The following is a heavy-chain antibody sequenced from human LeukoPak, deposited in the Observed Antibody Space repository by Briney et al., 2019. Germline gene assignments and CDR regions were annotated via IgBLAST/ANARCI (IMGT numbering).Heavy chain of an antibody. V-gene: IGHV4-4*02. J-gene: IGHJ4*02. D-gene: IGHD3-22*01. Sequence: PSGTLSLTFAVSGGSISSSNWWTWVRQPPGEGLEWIGEIYHSGSTNYNPSLKSRFTISIDKSKNQFSLQLSSVTAADTAVYYCARYYYDSSGYIDYWGQGTLVTVSS. CDR2: IYHSGST. CDR1: GGSISSSNW. CDR3: ARYYYDSSGYIDY.